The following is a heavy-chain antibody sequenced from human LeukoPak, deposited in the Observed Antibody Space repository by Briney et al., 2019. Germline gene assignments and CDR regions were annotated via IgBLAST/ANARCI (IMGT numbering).Heavy chain of an antibody. CDR3: ARDLPDWYPYYFDY. V-gene: IGHV1-2*02. CDR2: INPNSGGT. Sequence: ASVTVSCKASGYTFTGYYMHWVRQAPGQGLEWMGWINPNSGGTNYAQKFQGRVTMTRDTSISTAYMELSRLRSDDTAVYYCARDLPDWYPYYFDYWGQGTLVTVSS. J-gene: IGHJ4*02. D-gene: IGHD3-9*01. CDR1: GYTFTGYY.